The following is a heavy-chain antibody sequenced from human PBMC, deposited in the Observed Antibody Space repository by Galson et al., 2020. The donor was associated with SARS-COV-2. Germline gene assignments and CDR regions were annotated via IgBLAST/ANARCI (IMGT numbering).Heavy chain of an antibody. CDR2: ISHSGGT. J-gene: IGHJ3*02. V-gene: IGHV4-30-2*01. CDR1: GTSISGGSYS. Sequence: SETLSLTCAVSGTSISGGSYSWNWIRQPPGKGLEWIGYISHSGGTYYNPSLKSRVTISGDRSKNQFSLRLSSVTAADAAVYFCARLHYGEYAPEAFDIWGLGTRV. D-gene: IGHD4-17*01. CDR3: ARLHYGEYAPEAFDI.